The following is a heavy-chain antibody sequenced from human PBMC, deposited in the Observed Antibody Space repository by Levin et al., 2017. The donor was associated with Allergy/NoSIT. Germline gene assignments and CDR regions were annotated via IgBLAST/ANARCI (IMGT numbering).Heavy chain of an antibody. CDR3: ARVAGYSYGYYVDY. CDR1: GGSISSGGYS. Sequence: RASETLSLTCAVSGGSISSGGYSWSWIRQPPGKGLEWIGNIYLSGSTYYNPSLKSRVTISVDRSKNQLSLNLSSVTAAATAVYYGARVAGYSYGYYVDYWGQGTLVTVST. J-gene: IGHJ4*02. CDR2: IYLSGST. V-gene: IGHV4-30-2*01. D-gene: IGHD5-18*01.